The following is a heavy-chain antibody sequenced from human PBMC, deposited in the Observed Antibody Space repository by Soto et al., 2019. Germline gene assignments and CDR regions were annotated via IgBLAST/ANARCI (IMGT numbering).Heavy chain of an antibody. CDR2: IYCSGST. CDR1: GGSISRYY. Sequence: ETLSLTSTVSGGSISRYYWSWIRQPPGKGLEWIGYIYCSGSTNYNPSLKSRVTISVDPSKNQFSRKLSSVTAADTAVYYCARYGSGSYYPTTFDYWGQGTLVTVSS. V-gene: IGHV4-59*12. D-gene: IGHD3-10*01. J-gene: IGHJ4*02. CDR3: ARYGSGSYYPTTFDY.